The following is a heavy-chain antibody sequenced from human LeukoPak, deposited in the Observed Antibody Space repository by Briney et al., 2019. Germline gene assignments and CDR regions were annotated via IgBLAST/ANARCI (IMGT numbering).Heavy chain of an antibody. J-gene: IGHJ4*02. Sequence: GGSLRLSCAASGFTFDDYAMHWVRQAPGKGLEWVSGISWNSGRVGYADSVRGRFTISRDNAKNSLYLQMNSLRAEDMALYYCAKDKILGSGSYMFDYWGQGTLVTVSS. D-gene: IGHD3-10*01. CDR2: ISWNSGRV. CDR1: GFTFDDYA. CDR3: AKDKILGSGSYMFDY. V-gene: IGHV3-9*03.